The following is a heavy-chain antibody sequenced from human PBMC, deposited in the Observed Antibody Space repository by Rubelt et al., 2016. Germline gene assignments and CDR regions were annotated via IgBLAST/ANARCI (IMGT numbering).Heavy chain of an antibody. J-gene: IGHJ5*02. Sequence: QLQLQLSGPRLVKPSETLSLTCTVSGGSISSTAYYWGWIRQPPGKGLEWIGSAYYSGSTYYSPSLKSRVTISVDTSRNQVSLKLNAVTAADTAIYCCAGEWLGSGSSYDHWGQGTLVTVSS. D-gene: IGHD6-6*01. CDR1: GGSISSTAYY. V-gene: IGHV4-39*07. CDR2: AYYSGST. CDR3: AGEWLGSGSSYDH.